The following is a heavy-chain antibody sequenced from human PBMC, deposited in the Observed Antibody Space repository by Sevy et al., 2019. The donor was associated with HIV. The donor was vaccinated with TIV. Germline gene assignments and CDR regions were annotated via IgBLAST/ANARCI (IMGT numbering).Heavy chain of an antibody. Sequence: SETLSLTCAVYGGSFSGYYWNWIRQSPGKGLEWIGEINHSGSTHYNPSLKSRVTISVDTSKNQFSLRLNSVTAADTAVYYCVLAPPVVVVPGAPSWFDPWGQGTLVTVSS. J-gene: IGHJ5*02. D-gene: IGHD2-2*01. V-gene: IGHV4-34*01. CDR3: VLAPPVVVVPGAPSWFDP. CDR1: GGSFSGYY. CDR2: INHSGST.